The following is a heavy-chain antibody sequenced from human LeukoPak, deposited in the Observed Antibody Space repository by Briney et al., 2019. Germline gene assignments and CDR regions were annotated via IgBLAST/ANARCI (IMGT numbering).Heavy chain of an antibody. CDR3: ARNYGSGSYLDYYYGMDV. Sequence: GGSLSLSCAASGFTFSSDSMNWVRQAPGKGLERVSSISSSSSYIYYADSVKGRFTISRDNAKNSLYLQMNSLRAEDTAVYYCARNYGSGSYLDYYYGMDVWGKGTTVTVSS. J-gene: IGHJ6*04. CDR2: ISSSSSYI. D-gene: IGHD3-10*01. CDR1: GFTFSSDS. V-gene: IGHV3-21*01.